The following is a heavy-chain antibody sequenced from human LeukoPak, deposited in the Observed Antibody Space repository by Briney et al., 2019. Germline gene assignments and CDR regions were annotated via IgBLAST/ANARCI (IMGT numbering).Heavy chain of an antibody. CDR1: GYTFTGYY. V-gene: IGHV1-2*02. CDR2: INPNSGGT. D-gene: IGHD3-10*01. J-gene: IGHJ4*02. CDR3: AREPDYYGNGGY. Sequence: ASVKVSCKASGYTFTGYYVHWVRQAPGQGLEWMGWINPNSGGTNYAQRFQGRVTMTRDTSISTAYMELSRLRSDDTAVYYCAREPDYYGNGGYWGQGTLVTVSS.